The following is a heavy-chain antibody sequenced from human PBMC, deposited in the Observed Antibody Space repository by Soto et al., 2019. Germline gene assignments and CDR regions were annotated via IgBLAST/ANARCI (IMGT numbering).Heavy chain of an antibody. CDR2: ISGSGTST. Sequence: EVQLLESGGGLVQPGGSLRLSCEASGFTFSTFAMSWVRQAPGKGPEWVSGISGSGTSTYYADSVKGRFTISRDNSKNTLYVQMNSLRDEDTAVYYCAKTEQWLIAYFDYWGQGTLVTVSS. V-gene: IGHV3-23*01. CDR1: GFTFSTFA. CDR3: AKTEQWLIAYFDY. D-gene: IGHD6-19*01. J-gene: IGHJ4*02.